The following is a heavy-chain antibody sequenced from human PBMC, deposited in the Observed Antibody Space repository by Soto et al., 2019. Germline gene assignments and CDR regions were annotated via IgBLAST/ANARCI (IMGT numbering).Heavy chain of an antibody. CDR3: VKDMTTVKGLSDAFDI. D-gene: IGHD4-17*01. Sequence: GGSLRLSCAASGFTLSNYGMHWVRQAPGKGLEWVAVLSYDGSTTYYGDSVKGRFTISRDNSKNTLYLHMNSLRAEDTALYYCVKDMTTVKGLSDAFDIWGQGTMVTVSS. CDR2: LSYDGSTT. CDR1: GFTLSNYG. J-gene: IGHJ3*02. V-gene: IGHV3-30*18.